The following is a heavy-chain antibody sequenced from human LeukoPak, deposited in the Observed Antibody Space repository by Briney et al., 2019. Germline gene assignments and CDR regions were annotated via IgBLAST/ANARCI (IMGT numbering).Heavy chain of an antibody. V-gene: IGHV1-2*06. J-gene: IGHJ4*02. Sequence: ASVKVSCKASGYTFTGYYMHWVRQAPGRGLEWMGRINPNSGGTNYAQKFQGRVTMTRDTSISTAYMELSRLRSDDTAVYYCASRGYSYGLTFDYWGQGTLVTVSS. CDR2: INPNSGGT. CDR3: ASRGYSYGLTFDY. D-gene: IGHD5-18*01. CDR1: GYTFTGYY.